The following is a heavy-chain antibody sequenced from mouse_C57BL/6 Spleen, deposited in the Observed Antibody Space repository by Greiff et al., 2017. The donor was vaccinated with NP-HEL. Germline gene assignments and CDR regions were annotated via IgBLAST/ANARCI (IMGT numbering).Heavy chain of an antibody. V-gene: IGHV1-50*01. CDR1: GYTFTSYW. CDR3: ARGYSNYNAMDD. D-gene: IGHD2-5*01. CDR2: IDPSDSYT. J-gene: IGHJ4*01. Sequence: QVQLQQPGAELVKPGASVKLSCKASGYTFTSYWMQWVKQRPGQGLEWIGEIDPSDSYTNYNEKFKSKATLTVDKSSSTAYMQLSSLTSEDSAVYYCARGYSNYNAMDDWGQGTSVTVSS.